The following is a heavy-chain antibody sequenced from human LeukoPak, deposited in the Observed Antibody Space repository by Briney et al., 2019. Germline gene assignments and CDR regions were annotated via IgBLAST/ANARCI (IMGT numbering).Heavy chain of an antibody. CDR2: INPNSGGT. D-gene: IGHD3-22*01. CDR1: GYTFTGYY. V-gene: IGHV1-2*02. CDR3: ARRKGSSGYYYGLGY. J-gene: IGHJ4*02. Sequence: GASVKVSCKASGYTFTGYYMDWVRQAPGQGLEWMGWINPNSGGTDYAQKFQGRVTMTRDTSISTAYMELSRLRSDDTAVYYCARRKGSSGYYYGLGYWGQGTLVTVSS.